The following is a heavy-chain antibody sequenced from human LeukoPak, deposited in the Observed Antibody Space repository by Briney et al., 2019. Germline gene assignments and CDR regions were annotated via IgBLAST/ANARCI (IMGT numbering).Heavy chain of an antibody. Sequence: PSETLSLTCAVYGGSFSGYYWSWIRQPAGKGLEWIGRIYTSGSTNYNPSLKSRVTISVDTSKNQFSLKLSPVTATDTAVYYCARKVCSGGSCYNDYWGQGTLVTVSS. J-gene: IGHJ4*02. V-gene: IGHV4-59*10. CDR3: ARKVCSGGSCYNDY. CDR1: GGSFSGYY. D-gene: IGHD2-15*01. CDR2: IYTSGST.